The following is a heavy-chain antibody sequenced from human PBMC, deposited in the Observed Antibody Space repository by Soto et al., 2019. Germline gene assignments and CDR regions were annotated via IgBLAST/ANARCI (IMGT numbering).Heavy chain of an antibody. V-gene: IGHV4-4*02. D-gene: IGHD2-21*02. CDR3: ARRSDLSIWFDP. J-gene: IGHJ5*02. Sequence: QVQLQESGPGLVKPSGTLSLTCDVSSGSISSNNWWNWVRQPPGKGLEWIGEIHHNGKKNYNPSLRNRVTISVDESKNQFSLNLTSVTAADTAVYYCARRSDLSIWFDPWGQGTLVTVSS. CDR2: IHHNGKK. CDR1: SGSISSNNW.